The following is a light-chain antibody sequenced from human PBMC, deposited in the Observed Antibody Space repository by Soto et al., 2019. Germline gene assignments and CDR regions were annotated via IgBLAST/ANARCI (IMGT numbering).Light chain of an antibody. CDR1: QGISSY. V-gene: IGKV1-8*01. CDR2: AAA. CDR3: QQYLSYTYT. Sequence: AIRMTQSPSSFSASTGDRVTITCRASQGISSYLAWYQQKPGKDPKLLIYAAATLQRGAPSRFSASGSGTDFTLTISRLQSEDFATYYCQQYLSYTYTFGQGTKLEI. J-gene: IGKJ2*01.